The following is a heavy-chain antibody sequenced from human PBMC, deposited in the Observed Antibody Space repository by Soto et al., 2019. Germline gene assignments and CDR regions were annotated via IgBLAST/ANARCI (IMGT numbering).Heavy chain of an antibody. J-gene: IGHJ4*02. CDR3: AKGDCSGGRCYRGFDY. Sequence: EVQVLESGGGLVQPGGSLRLSCAASGFRFSNYDMSWVRQAPGKGLEWVSGVSASGSITSYADSAKGRLTISRDNAKNTMFLQMNSLRAEDTAVYFCAKGDCSGGRCYRGFDYWGQGTLVTVSA. CDR2: VSASGSIT. V-gene: IGHV3-23*01. CDR1: GFRFSNYD. D-gene: IGHD2-15*01.